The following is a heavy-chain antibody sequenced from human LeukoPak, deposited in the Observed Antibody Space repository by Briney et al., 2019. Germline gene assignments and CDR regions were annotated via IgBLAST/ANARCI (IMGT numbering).Heavy chain of an antibody. V-gene: IGHV4-39*02. CDR3: ARGVEQWLVGNWFDP. J-gene: IGHJ5*02. D-gene: IGHD6-19*01. CDR2: IYEDGST. Sequence: SETLSLTCTVSGDSISSSTYYWGWIRQPPGKGLEWIGSIYEDGSTYYISSLKSRLTISVDTSKNHFSLKLNSVTAADTAVYYCARGVEQWLVGNWFDPWGQGTLVTVSS. CDR1: GDSISSSTYY.